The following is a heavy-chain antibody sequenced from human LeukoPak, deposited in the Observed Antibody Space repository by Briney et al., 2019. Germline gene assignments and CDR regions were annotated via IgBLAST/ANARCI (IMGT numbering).Heavy chain of an antibody. CDR3: ARDPGRGSGSHYFDY. Sequence: ASVKVSCKASGYTFTGYYMHWVRQAPGQGLEWMGWINPNSGGTNYAQKFQGWVTMTRDTSISTAYMELSRLRSDDTAVYYCARDPGRGSGSHYFDYWGQGTLVTVSS. V-gene: IGHV1-2*04. CDR2: INPNSGGT. J-gene: IGHJ4*02. CDR1: GYTFTGYY. D-gene: IGHD3-10*01.